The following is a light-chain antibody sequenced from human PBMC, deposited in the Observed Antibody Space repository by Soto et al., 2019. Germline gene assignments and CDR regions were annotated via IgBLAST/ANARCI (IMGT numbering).Light chain of an antibody. CDR3: QLYDNWPPLT. CDR1: QSVSSNH. Sequence: DIVLTQSPGTLSLSPGERATLSCRASQSVSSNHLAWYQQKPGQAPRLLIYGGSSRATGIPVRFSGSGSGTEFTLTISSLQSEDFAVYYCQLYDNWPPLTFGGGTKV. V-gene: IGKV3-20*01. J-gene: IGKJ4*01. CDR2: GGS.